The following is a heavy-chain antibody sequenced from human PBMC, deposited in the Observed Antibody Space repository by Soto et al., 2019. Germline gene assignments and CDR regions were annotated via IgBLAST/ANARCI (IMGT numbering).Heavy chain of an antibody. J-gene: IGHJ5*02. D-gene: IGHD3-3*01. CDR1: GGAISSGDYY. Sequence: QVQLQESGPGLVKPSQTLSLTCTVSGGAISSGDYYWSWMRQPPGKGLEWIRYIYYSGSTYYNPSLNSRVTISVDTSKHQFSLKLSSVTAADTAVYYCASGRFLEWLLSGWFDPWGQGTLVTVSS. CDR2: IYYSGST. CDR3: ASGRFLEWLLSGWFDP. V-gene: IGHV4-30-4*01.